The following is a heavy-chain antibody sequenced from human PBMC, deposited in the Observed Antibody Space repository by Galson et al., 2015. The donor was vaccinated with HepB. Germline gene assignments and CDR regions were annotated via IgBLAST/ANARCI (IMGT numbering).Heavy chain of an antibody. J-gene: IGHJ3*02. CDR2: MEGRGGNS. CDR3: AKDSWSGNGIFDPFDI. V-gene: IGHV3-23*01. Sequence: SLRLSCAASGFTFSNYTMNWVRQAPGKGLEWVSTMEGRGGNSFFADSVKGRFTVSRDESKNTLYLQMDSLRVEDTAVYYCAKDSWSGNGIFDPFDIWGQGTMVSVSS. CDR1: GFTFSNYT. D-gene: IGHD2-15*01.